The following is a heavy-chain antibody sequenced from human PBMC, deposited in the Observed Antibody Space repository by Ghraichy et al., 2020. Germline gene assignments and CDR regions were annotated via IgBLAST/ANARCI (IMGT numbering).Heavy chain of an antibody. Sequence: GGSLRLSCAASGFTFSDHYMDWVRQAPGKGLEWVGRTRNKANSYTTEYAASVKGRFTISRDDSKNSLYLQMNSLKTEDTAVYYCARDRLTTLDYWGQGTLVTVSS. V-gene: IGHV3-72*01. D-gene: IGHD4-11*01. CDR1: GFTFSDHY. CDR3: ARDRLTTLDY. J-gene: IGHJ4*02. CDR2: TRNKANSYTT.